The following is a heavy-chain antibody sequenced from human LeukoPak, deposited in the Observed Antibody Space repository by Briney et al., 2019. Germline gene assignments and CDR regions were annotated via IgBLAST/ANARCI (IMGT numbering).Heavy chain of an antibody. CDR3: ARGSIFGVSTDWFDP. D-gene: IGHD3-3*01. CDR1: GGSVSSGTYY. CDR2: IYYSGST. V-gene: IGHV4-61*01. Sequence: PSETLSLTCTVSGGSVSSGTYYWSWIRQPPGKGLEWIAYIYYSGSTNYNPPLKSRVTMSVDTSENQFSLRLSSVTAADTAVYYCARGSIFGVSTDWFDPWGQGTLVTVSS. J-gene: IGHJ5*02.